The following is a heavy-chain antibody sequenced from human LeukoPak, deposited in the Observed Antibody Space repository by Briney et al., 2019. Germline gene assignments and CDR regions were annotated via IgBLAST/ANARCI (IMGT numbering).Heavy chain of an antibody. CDR3: ASPGSIVVVPAAIFTYYFDY. CDR1: GFTFSSYS. Sequence: PGGSLRLSCAASGFTFSSYSMNWVRQAPGKGLEWVSSISSSSSYIYYADSVKGRLTISRDNAKNSLYLQMNSLRAEDTAVYYCASPGSIVVVPAAIFTYYFDYWGQGTLVTVSS. CDR2: ISSSSSYI. J-gene: IGHJ4*02. D-gene: IGHD2-2*02. V-gene: IGHV3-21*01.